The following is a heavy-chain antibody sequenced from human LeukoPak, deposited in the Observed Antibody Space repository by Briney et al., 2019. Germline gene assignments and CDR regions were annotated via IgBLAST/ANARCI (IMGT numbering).Heavy chain of an antibody. CDR2: IYSGGST. CDR1: GFTVSSNY. J-gene: IGHJ4*02. D-gene: IGHD4-23*01. CDR3: ARADYGGNLFFDY. V-gene: IGHV3-53*01. Sequence: GGSLRLSCAASGFTVSSNYMSWVRQAPGKGLEWVSVIYSGGSTYYADSVKGRFTISRDNSKDTLYLQMNSLRVEDTAVYYCARADYGGNLFFDYWGQGALVTVSS.